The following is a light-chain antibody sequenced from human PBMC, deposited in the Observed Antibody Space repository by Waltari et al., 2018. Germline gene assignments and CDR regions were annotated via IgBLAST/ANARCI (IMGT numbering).Light chain of an antibody. J-gene: IGKJ2*02. CDR1: QSIGSN. Sequence: EMVMTQYPASLSVSPGDRVTLSCRASQSIGSNLAWYQKRPGQAPRLLIYGASTRATGIPDRFTGSASGTEFTLTISSLQSEDFAVYYCQQYNNWPPGCTFGQGTKLEIK. CDR2: GAS. V-gene: IGKV3-15*01. CDR3: QQYNNWPPGCT.